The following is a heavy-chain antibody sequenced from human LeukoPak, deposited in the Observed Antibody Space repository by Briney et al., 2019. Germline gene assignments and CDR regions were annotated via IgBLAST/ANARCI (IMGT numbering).Heavy chain of an antibody. J-gene: IGHJ4*02. V-gene: IGHV1-18*01. CDR2: ISTYNGNT. CDR1: GYTFSTYG. CDR3: ARGVYCDF. Sequence: ASAKVSCKASGYTFSTYGITWVRQAPGQGLEWMGWISTYNGNTNYAQKLQGRVTMTTDTSTSTAYMELRSLRSDDTAVYYCARGVYCDFWGQGTLVTVSS.